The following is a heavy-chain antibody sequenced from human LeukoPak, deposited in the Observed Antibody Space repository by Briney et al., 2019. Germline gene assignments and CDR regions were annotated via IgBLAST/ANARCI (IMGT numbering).Heavy chain of an antibody. D-gene: IGHD3-16*01. Sequence: GGSLRLSCAASGFTFSSHSMDWVRQAPGKGLEWVSSISRSSNYIYYADSVKGRFTISRDNAKNSLYLQMNSLRAEDTALYYCASYSPVDYWGQGTLVTVSS. CDR2: ISRSSNYI. J-gene: IGHJ4*02. CDR3: ASYSPVDY. CDR1: GFTFSSHS. V-gene: IGHV3-21*01.